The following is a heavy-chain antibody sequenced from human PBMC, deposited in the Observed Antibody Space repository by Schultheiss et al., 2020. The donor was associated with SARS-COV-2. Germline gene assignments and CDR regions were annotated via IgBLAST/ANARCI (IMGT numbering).Heavy chain of an antibody. D-gene: IGHD1-26*01. CDR1: GYTFTSYG. Sequence: ASVKVSCKAFGYTFTSYGISWVRQAPGQGLEWMGWISAYNGNTNYAQKLQGRVTMTTDTSTSTAYMELRSLRSDDTAVYYCARYFNYPVGPYGMDVWGQGTTVTVSS. CDR2: ISAYNGNT. J-gene: IGHJ6*02. V-gene: IGHV1-18*01. CDR3: ARYFNYPVGPYGMDV.